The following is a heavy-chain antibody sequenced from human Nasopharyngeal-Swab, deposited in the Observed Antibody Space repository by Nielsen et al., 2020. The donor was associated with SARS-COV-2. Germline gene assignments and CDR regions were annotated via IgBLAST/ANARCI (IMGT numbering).Heavy chain of an antibody. J-gene: IGHJ4*02. CDR3: SRGDLWSPNYFDR. D-gene: IGHD3-10*01. CDR2: MYSGGGS. Sequence: SETLSLTCTVAGASISTHGYYWTWIRLRPGKGLEWIGYMYSGGGSYFNPSLRSRVSISGDTSKNQFSLNLTSLTPADTAVYFCSRGDLWSPNYFDRWGQGTLVTVSS. CDR1: GASISTHGYY. V-gene: IGHV4-31*02.